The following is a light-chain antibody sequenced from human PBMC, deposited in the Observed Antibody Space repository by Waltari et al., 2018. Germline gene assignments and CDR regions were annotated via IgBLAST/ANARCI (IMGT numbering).Light chain of an antibody. Sequence: DIQMTQSPSTLSASVGDRVTITCRGSQSISSWLAWYQQKPGKAPKLLCYKASRLESGVPSRFSGSGSGTEFTLTISSLQPDDFATYYCQQYNSYSPGYTFGQGTKLEIK. CDR3: QQYNSYSPGYT. V-gene: IGKV1-5*03. J-gene: IGKJ2*01. CDR1: QSISSW. CDR2: KAS.